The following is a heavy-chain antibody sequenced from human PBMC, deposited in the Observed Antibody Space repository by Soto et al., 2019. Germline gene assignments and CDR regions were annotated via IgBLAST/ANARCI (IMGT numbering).Heavy chain of an antibody. J-gene: IGHJ4*02. V-gene: IGHV1-69*01. Sequence: QVQLVQSGAEVKKPGSSVKVSCKASGGTFSSYAISWVRQAPGQGLEWMGGIIPIFGTANYAQKFQGRVTITAAESTSTAYMELSSMRSEDTAVYYWATLGPVYSYALGLDYWGQGTLVTVSS. D-gene: IGHD5-18*01. CDR2: IIPIFGTA. CDR1: GGTFSSYA. CDR3: ATLGPVYSYALGLDY.